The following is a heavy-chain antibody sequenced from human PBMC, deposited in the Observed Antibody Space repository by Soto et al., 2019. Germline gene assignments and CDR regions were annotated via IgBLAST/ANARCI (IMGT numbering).Heavy chain of an antibody. Sequence: ASETLSLTCTVSGGSISSSSYYWGWIRQPPGKGLEWIGSIYYSGSTYYNPSLKSRVTISVDTSKNQFSLKLSSVTAADTAVYYCARTLINYGGNSIAFDIWGQGTMVTVS. CDR2: IYYSGST. CDR3: ARTLINYGGNSIAFDI. D-gene: IGHD4-17*01. J-gene: IGHJ3*02. V-gene: IGHV4-39*01. CDR1: GGSISSSSYY.